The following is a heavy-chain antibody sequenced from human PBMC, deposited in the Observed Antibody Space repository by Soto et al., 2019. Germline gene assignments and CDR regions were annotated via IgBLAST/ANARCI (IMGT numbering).Heavy chain of an antibody. J-gene: IGHJ4*02. CDR3: ARDLKGSSWYVFGY. CDR2: INPNSGGT. D-gene: IGHD6-13*01. V-gene: IGHV1-2*04. CDR1: GYTFTGYY. Sequence: RASVKVSCKASGYTFTGYYMHWVRQAPGQGLEWMGWINPNSGGTNYAQKFQGWVTMTRDTSISTAYMELSRLRSDDTAVYYCARDLKGSSWYVFGYWGQGTLVTVSS.